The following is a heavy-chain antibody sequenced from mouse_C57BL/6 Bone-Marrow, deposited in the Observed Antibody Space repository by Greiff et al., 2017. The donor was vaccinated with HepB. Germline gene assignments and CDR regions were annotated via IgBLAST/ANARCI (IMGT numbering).Heavy chain of an antibody. CDR3: ARWAITGY. CDR2: IDPEDGET. D-gene: IGHD1-2*01. CDR1: GFNIKDYY. Sequence: VQLQQSGAELVKPGASVKLSCTASGFNIKDYYMHWVKQRTEQGLEWIGRIDPEDGETKYAPTFQGKATITADTSSNTAYLQLSSLTSEDTAVYYCARWAITGYWGQGTTLTVSS. J-gene: IGHJ2*01. V-gene: IGHV14-2*01.